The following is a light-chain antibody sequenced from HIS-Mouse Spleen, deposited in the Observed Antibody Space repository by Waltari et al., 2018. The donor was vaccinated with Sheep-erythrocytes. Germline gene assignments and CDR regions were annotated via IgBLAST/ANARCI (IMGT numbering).Light chain of an antibody. J-gene: IGKJ4*01. CDR1: QHMTNY. Sequence: DIQMSQAPSSLSASVGDRVTLTCQASQHMTNYLNWYQQKPGKAPKLLLYDASNLEKGVPSSFSGIGSETDFTFNISSLQPEDIATYYCQQYDNLPLTFGGGTKVEIK. V-gene: IGKV1-33*01. CDR2: DAS. CDR3: QQYDNLPLT.